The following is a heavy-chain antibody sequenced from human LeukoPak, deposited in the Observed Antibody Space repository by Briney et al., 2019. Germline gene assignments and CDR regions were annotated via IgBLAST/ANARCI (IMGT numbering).Heavy chain of an antibody. V-gene: IGHV3-48*03. J-gene: IGHJ4*02. D-gene: IGHD3-22*01. CDR1: GFTFSSYE. CDR3: AKGRAGNYYYDSSDY. CDR2: ISSSGSTI. Sequence: GGSLRLPCAASGFTFSSYEMNWVRQAPGKGLEWVSYISSSGSTIYYADSVKGRFTISRDNAKNSLYLQMNSLRAEDTAVYYCAKGRAGNYYYDSSDYWGQGTLVTVSS.